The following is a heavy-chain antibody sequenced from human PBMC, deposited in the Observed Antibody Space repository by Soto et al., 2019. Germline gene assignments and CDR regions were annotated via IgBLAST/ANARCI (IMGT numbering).Heavy chain of an antibody. CDR2: IYHSGST. J-gene: IGHJ5*02. V-gene: IGHV4-30-2*01. CDR1: GGSISIGGYS. Sequence: PSETLSLTCAVSGGSISIGGYSWSWIRHPPGKGLEWIGYIYHSGSTYYNPSLKSRVTISVDRSKNQFSLKLSSVTAADTAVYYCARDLGPYNWFDPWGQGTLVTVSS. CDR3: ARDLGPYNWFDP.